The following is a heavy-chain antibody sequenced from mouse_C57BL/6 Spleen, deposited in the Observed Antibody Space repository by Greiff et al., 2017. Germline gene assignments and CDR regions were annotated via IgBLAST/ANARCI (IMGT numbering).Heavy chain of an antibody. D-gene: IGHD1-1*01. J-gene: IGHJ4*01. V-gene: IGHV1-19*01. CDR1: GYTFTDYY. CDR3: ARYDYGSSYYAMDY. CDR2: INPYNGGT. Sequence: VQLQQSGPVLVKPGASVKMSCKASGYTFTDYYMNWVKQSHGKSLEWIGVINPYNGGTSYNQKFKGKATLTVDKSSSTAYMELNSLTSEDSAVYYCARYDYGSSYYAMDYWGQGTSVTVSA.